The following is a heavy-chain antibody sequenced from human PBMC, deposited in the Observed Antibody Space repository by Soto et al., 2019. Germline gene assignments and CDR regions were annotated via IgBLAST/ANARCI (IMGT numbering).Heavy chain of an antibody. J-gene: IGHJ4*02. CDR3: AKDPNGDYVGAFDS. D-gene: IGHD4-17*01. V-gene: IGHV3-23*01. Sequence: GGSLRLSCTASGFSFSNYAVTWVRQAPGKGLEWVSSIGADTSYIYYADSVKGRFTISRDKSKNTVFLQMNSLRADDTAVYHCAKDPNGDYVGAFDSWGQGTLVTVSS. CDR1: GFSFSNYA. CDR2: IGADTSYI.